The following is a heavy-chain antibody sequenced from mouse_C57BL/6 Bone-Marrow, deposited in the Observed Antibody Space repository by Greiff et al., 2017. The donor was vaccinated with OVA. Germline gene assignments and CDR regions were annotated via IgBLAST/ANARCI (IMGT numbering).Heavy chain of an antibody. V-gene: IGHV1-81*01. Sequence: QVQLQQSGAELARPGASVKLSCKASGYTFTSYGISWVKQRTGQGLEWIGEIYPRSGNTYYNEKFKGKATLTADKSSSTAYMELRSLTSEDSAVYFCARWRYYGSSYFYYARDYWGQGTSVTVSS. CDR1: GYTFTSYG. CDR2: IYPRSGNT. J-gene: IGHJ4*01. CDR3: ARWRYYGSSYFYYARDY. D-gene: IGHD1-1*01.